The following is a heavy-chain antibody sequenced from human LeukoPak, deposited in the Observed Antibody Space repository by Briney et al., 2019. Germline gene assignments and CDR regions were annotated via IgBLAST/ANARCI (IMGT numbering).Heavy chain of an antibody. CDR2: INHSGST. J-gene: IGHJ4*02. D-gene: IGHD4-17*01. CDR1: GGSFSGYY. Sequence: SETLSLTCAVYGGSFSGYYWSWIRQPPGKGLEWIGEINHSGSTNYNPSLKSRVTISVDTSKNQFSLKLSSVTAADTAVYYCARGRRSTVPFDYWGQGTVVTVSS. CDR3: ARGRRSTVPFDY. V-gene: IGHV4-34*01.